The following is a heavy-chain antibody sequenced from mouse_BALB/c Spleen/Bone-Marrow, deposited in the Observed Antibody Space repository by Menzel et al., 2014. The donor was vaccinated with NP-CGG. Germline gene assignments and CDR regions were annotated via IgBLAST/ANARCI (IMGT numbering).Heavy chain of an antibody. CDR3: ASATTATYYAMDY. J-gene: IGHJ4*01. CDR1: GFNIKDTY. Sequence: VQLQQPGAELVKPGASVKLSCTASGFNIKDTYMHWVKRRPEQGLEWIGRIDPANGNTKYDPKFQGKATITTDTSSNTAYLQVSSLTSEDTAVYYCASATTATYYAMDYWGQGTSVTVSS. D-gene: IGHD1-2*01. CDR2: IDPANGNT. V-gene: IGHV14-3*02.